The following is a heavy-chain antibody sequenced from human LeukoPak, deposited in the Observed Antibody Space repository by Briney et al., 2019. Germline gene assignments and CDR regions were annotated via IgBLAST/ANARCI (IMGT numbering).Heavy chain of an antibody. J-gene: IGHJ4*02. V-gene: IGHV4-34*01. Sequence: SETLSLTCAVYGGSFNGYLWSWIRQPPEKGLEWLGEIHHSGSTNYNPSLKSRLTLSVDTSKNQFSLNLTSVTAADTAVYYCARAPILAVPDPRGPLDSWGQESLVTVSS. CDR3: ARAPILAVPDPRGPLDS. CDR2: IHHSGST. D-gene: IGHD2-21*01. CDR1: GGSFNGYL.